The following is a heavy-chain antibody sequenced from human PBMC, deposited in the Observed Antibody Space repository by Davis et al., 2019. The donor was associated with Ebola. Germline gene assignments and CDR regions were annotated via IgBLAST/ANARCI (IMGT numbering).Heavy chain of an antibody. CDR3: ARTEAVAGTLRSY. J-gene: IGHJ4*02. D-gene: IGHD6-19*01. CDR1: GGSFTFY. CDR2: INHSGST. Sequence: MPSETLSLTCAVYGGSFTFYWSWIRRPPGKGLEWIGEINHSGSTNYYPSLTSRVTISVDTSKQQLSLKLSSVTDADTAVYYCARTEAVAGTLRSYWGQGTLVTVFS. V-gene: IGHV4-34*01.